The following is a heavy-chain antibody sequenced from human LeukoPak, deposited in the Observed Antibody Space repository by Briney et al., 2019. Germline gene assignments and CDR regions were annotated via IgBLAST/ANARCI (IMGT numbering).Heavy chain of an antibody. CDR3: ARDGYDILTGYRPYFDY. CDR1: GGSISSYY. V-gene: IGHV4-59*01. Sequence: SETLSLTCTVSGGSISSYYWSWIRQPPGKGLEWIGYIYYSGSTNYNPSLKSRVTISVDTSKNQFSLKLSSVTAADTAVYYCARDGYDILTGYRPYFDYWAREPWSPSPQ. J-gene: IGHJ4*02. CDR2: IYYSGST. D-gene: IGHD3-9*01.